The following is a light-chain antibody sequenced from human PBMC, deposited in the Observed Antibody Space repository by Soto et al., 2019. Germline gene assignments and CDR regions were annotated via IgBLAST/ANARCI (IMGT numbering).Light chain of an antibody. CDR3: QQYNNWPPFT. CDR2: GAS. V-gene: IGKV3-15*01. Sequence: EIVMTQSPATLSVSPGERVTLSCRASQSVRSNLAWYQQKPGQAPRLLIYGASTRATGLPARFSGSGSGTDFTLTISSLQSEDFAVYYCQQYNNWPPFTFGPGTKVDIK. J-gene: IGKJ3*01. CDR1: QSVRSN.